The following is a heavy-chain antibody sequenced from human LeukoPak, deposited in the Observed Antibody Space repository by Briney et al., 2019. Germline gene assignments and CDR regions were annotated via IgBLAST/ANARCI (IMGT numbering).Heavy chain of an antibody. CDR2: ISAYNGNT. CDR3: ARYYYDSSGYHNPFDY. J-gene: IGHJ4*02. CDR1: GYTFTSYG. D-gene: IGHD3-22*01. Sequence: ASVKVSCKASGYTFTSYGISWVRQAPGQGLEWMGWISAYNGNTNYAQKLQGRVTMTTDTSTSTAYMELRSLRSDDTAVYYCARYYYDSSGYHNPFDYWGQGTLVTVSS. V-gene: IGHV1-18*01.